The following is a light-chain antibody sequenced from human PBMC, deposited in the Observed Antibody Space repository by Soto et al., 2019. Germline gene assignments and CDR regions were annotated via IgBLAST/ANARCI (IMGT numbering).Light chain of an antibody. J-gene: IGLJ1*01. CDR3: FSYTSSGTYV. CDR1: SSDVGNYKY. CDR2: EVS. V-gene: IGLV2-14*01. Sequence: QSVLTQPASVSGSPGQSITISCTGTSSDVGNYKYVSWDQQHPGKAPKLMIYEVSNRPSGVSNRFSGSKSGNTASLTISGLQAEDETDYYCFSYTSSGTYVFGTGTKLTVL.